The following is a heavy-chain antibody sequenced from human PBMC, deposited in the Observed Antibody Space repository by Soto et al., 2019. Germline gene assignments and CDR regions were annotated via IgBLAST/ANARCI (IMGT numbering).Heavy chain of an antibody. CDR2: INAGNGNT. V-gene: IGHV1-3*01. Sequence: QVQLVQSGAEVKKPGASVKVSCKASGYTFTSYAMHWVRQAPGQRLEGMGWINAGNGNTKYSQKFQGRVTITRDTSASTAYMELSSLRSEDTAVYYCARGDPGIAAEDAFDIWGQGTMVTVSS. CDR3: ARGDPGIAAEDAFDI. D-gene: IGHD6-13*01. J-gene: IGHJ3*02. CDR1: GYTFTSYA.